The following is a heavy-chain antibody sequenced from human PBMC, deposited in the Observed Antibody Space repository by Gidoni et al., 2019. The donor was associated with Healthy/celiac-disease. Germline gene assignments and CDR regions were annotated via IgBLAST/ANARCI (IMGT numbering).Heavy chain of an antibody. V-gene: IGHV3-30*03. CDR1: GFTFSSYG. D-gene: IGHD3-10*01. Sequence: QVQLVESGGGVVQPGRSLSLSCAASGFTFSSYGMHWVRQAPGKGLEWVAVISYDGSNKYYADSVKGRFTISRDNSKNTLYLQMNSLRAEDTAVYYCARDGYYYGSGSSYYYYGMDVWGQGTTVTVSS. CDR3: ARDGYYYGSGSSYYYYGMDV. CDR2: ISYDGSNK. J-gene: IGHJ6*02.